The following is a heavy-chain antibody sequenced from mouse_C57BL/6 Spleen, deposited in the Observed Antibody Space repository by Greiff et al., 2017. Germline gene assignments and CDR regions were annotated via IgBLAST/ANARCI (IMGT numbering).Heavy chain of an antibody. CDR2: IDPSDSYT. CDR1: GYTFTSYW. J-gene: IGHJ1*03. Sequence: VQLQQPGAELVKPGASVKLSCKASGYTFTSYWMPWVKQRPGQGLEWIGEIDPSDSYTNYNQKFKGKATLTVDTSSSTAYMQLSSLTSEDSAVYYCARRAGTFYWYCDVWGTGTTVTVAS. V-gene: IGHV1-50*01. D-gene: IGHD3-3*01. CDR3: ARRAGTFYWYCDV.